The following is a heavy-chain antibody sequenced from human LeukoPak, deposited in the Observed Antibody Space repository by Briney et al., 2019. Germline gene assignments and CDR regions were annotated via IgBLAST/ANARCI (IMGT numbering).Heavy chain of an antibody. CDR1: GGSISSYY. D-gene: IGHD3-22*01. CDR2: IYYSGST. J-gene: IGHJ4*02. Sequence: PSETLSLTCTVSGGSISSYYWSWIRQPPGKGLEWIGYIYYSGSTNYNPSLKSRVTISVDTSKNQFSLKLSSVTAADTAVYYCARDVDSSGYIDYWGQRTLVTVSS. V-gene: IGHV4-59*01. CDR3: ARDVDSSGYIDY.